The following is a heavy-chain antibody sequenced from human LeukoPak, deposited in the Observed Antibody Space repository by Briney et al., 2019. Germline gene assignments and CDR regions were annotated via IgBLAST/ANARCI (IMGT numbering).Heavy chain of an antibody. J-gene: IGHJ3*02. CDR3: ARDRYSSGWNDAFDI. CDR2: ISSSSSMI. CDR1: GFTFSSYS. V-gene: IGHV3-48*01. Sequence: TGGSLRLSCAASGFTFSSYSMNWVRQAPGKGLEWLSYISSSSSMIYYADSVKGRFTVSRDNAKNSLYLQMNSLRAEDTAVYYCARDRYSSGWNDAFDIWGQGTMVTVSS. D-gene: IGHD6-19*01.